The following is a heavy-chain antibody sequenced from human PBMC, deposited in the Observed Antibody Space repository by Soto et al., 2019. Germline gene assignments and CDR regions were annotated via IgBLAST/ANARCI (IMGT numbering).Heavy chain of an antibody. J-gene: IGHJ4*02. CDR1: GYTFTSYG. V-gene: IGHV1-18*01. D-gene: IGHD2-15*01. CDR3: ARDNDCSGGSCSERAIDY. Sequence: ASVKVSCKASGYTFTSYGIIWVRQAPGQGLEWMGWISAYNGNTNYAQKLQGRVTMTTDTSTSTAYMELRSLRSDDTAVYYCARDNDCSGGSCSERAIDYWGQGTLVTVSS. CDR2: ISAYNGNT.